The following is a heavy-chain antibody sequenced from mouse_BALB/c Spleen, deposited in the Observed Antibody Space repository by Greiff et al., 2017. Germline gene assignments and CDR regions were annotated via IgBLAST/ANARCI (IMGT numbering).Heavy chain of an antibody. D-gene: IGHD2-3*01. Sequence: EVKLLESGGGLVQPGGSLKLSCAASGFTFSSYTMSWVRQTPEKRLEWVAYISNGGGSTYYPDTVKGRFTISRDNAKNTLYLQMSSLKSEDTAMYYCAREPDGYYGHYFDYWGQGTTLTVSS. J-gene: IGHJ2*01. V-gene: IGHV5-12-2*01. CDR2: ISNGGGST. CDR3: AREPDGYYGHYFDY. CDR1: GFTFSSYT.